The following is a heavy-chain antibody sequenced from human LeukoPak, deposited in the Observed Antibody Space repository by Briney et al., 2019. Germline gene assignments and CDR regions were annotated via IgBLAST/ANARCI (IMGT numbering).Heavy chain of an antibody. J-gene: IGHJ6*02. D-gene: IGHD2-15*01. CDR1: GGSFSGYY. Sequence: SETLSLTCAVYGGSFSGYYWSWTRQPPGKGLEWIGEINHSGSTNYNPSLKSRVTISVDTSKNQFSLKLSSVTAADTAVYYCARGCSSCYPRYYYGMDVWGQGTTVTVSS. V-gene: IGHV4-34*01. CDR3: ARGCSSCYPRYYYGMDV. CDR2: INHSGST.